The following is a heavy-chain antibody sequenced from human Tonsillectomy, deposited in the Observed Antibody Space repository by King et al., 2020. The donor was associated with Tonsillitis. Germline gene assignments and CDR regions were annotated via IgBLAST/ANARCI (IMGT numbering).Heavy chain of an antibody. D-gene: IGHD5-24*01. CDR3: AKGWVEMDA. CDR1: GFTFSSCA. J-gene: IGHJ4*02. Sequence: VQLVESGGGLVQPGGSLRLSCAASGFTFSSCAMTWVRQAPGMRLEWVSAISVSAGGTYYADSVKGRCTISRDNSKNTLYLQMNSLRAEDTAVYYCAKGWVEMDAWGQGTLVTVSS. V-gene: IGHV3-23*04. CDR2: ISVSAGGT.